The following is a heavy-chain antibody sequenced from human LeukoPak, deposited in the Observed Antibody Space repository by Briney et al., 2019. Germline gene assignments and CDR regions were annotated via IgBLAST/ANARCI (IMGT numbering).Heavy chain of an antibody. CDR2: ISAYNGNT. Sequence: GASVKVSCKASGYTFTSYGISWVRQAPGQGLEWMGWISAYNGNTNYAQKLQGRVTMTTDTSTSTAYMELRSLRSDDTAVYYCARGRDYYDSSGYYETPFDYWGQGTLVTVSS. D-gene: IGHD3-22*01. CDR3: ARGRDYYDSSGYYETPFDY. V-gene: IGHV1-18*01. J-gene: IGHJ4*02. CDR1: GYTFTSYG.